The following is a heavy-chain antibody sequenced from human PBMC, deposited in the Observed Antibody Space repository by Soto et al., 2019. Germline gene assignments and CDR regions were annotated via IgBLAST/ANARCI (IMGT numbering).Heavy chain of an antibody. J-gene: IGHJ6*02. CDR3: ARSYSSGWYLVFSVGHYGMDV. CDR1: GYTFTSYD. V-gene: IGHV1-8*01. D-gene: IGHD6-19*01. Sequence: GASVKVSCKASGYTFTSYDINWVRQATGQGLEWMGWMNPNSGNTGYAQKFQGRVTMTRNTSISTAYMELSSLRPEDTAVYYCARSYSSGWYLVFSVGHYGMDVWGQGTTVTVSS. CDR2: MNPNSGNT.